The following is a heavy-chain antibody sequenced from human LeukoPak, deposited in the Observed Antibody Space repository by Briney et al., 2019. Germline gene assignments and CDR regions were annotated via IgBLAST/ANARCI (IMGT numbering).Heavy chain of an antibody. J-gene: IGHJ4*02. CDR3: AKVVAAAGTRLDY. Sequence: GGSLRLSCAVSGFTFTNYAMNWVRQAPGKGLEWVSGLSATGGSIYYGASVKGRFTISRDNSKNTLYLQMNSLRAEDTAVYYCAKVVAAAGTRLDYWGQGTLVTVSS. CDR1: GFTFTNYA. CDR2: LSATGGSI. V-gene: IGHV3-23*01. D-gene: IGHD6-13*01.